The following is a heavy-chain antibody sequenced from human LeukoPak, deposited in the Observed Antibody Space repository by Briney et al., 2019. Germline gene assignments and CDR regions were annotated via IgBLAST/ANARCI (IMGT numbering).Heavy chain of an antibody. CDR1: GFTFRDYS. CDR2: ISTSGNYI. D-gene: IGHD2-15*01. V-gene: IGHV3-21*01. CDR3: SRGSYNSGGTSDY. Sequence: GGSLRLSRAASGFTFRDYSMNWVRQAPGKGLEGVSYISTSGNYIYYADSVKGRFTISRDNAKNSLYLQLNSLRAEDTAVYYCSRGSYNSGGTSDYWGQGNLVTVS. J-gene: IGHJ4*02.